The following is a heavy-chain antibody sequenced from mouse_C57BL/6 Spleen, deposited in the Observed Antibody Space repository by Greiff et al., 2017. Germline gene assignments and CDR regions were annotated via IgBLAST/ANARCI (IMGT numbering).Heavy chain of an antibody. V-gene: IGHV10-3*01. CDR1: GFTFNTYA. J-gene: IGHJ4*01. D-gene: IGHD2-5*01. CDR3: VRDAYYSNWGYAMDD. CDR2: IRSNSSNYAT. Sequence: EVKLVESGGGLVQPKGSLKLSCAASGFTFNTYAMHWVRQAPGTGLEWVARIRSNSSNYATYYADSVKDRFTISRDDSQSMIYLQMNNLKTEDTAMYYCVRDAYYSNWGYAMDDWGQGTSVTVSS.